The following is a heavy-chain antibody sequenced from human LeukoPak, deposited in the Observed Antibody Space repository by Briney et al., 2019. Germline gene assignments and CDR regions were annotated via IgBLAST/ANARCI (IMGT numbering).Heavy chain of an antibody. J-gene: IGHJ6*03. CDR3: ARVGNYRYYSMDV. Sequence: GGSLRLSCAASGFTFSSYWMSWVRQAPGKGLEWVANIKQDGSEKYYVDSVKGRFTISRGNAKNSLYLQMNSLRAEDTAVYYCARVGNYRYYSMDVWGKGTTVTVSS. D-gene: IGHD3-3*01. CDR2: IKQDGSEK. CDR1: GFTFSSYW. V-gene: IGHV3-7*01.